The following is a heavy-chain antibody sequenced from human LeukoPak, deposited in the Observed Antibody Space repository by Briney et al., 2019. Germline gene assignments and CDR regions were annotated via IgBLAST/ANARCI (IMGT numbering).Heavy chain of an antibody. CDR3: ARVGDSSGYYSYDAFDI. Sequence: GGSLRLSCAASGFTFSSYEMNWVRQAPGKGLEWVSYISSSGSTIYYADSVKGRFTISRDNAKNSMYLQMNSLRAEDTAVYYCARVGDSSGYYSYDAFDIWGQGTMVTVSS. J-gene: IGHJ3*02. CDR2: ISSSGSTI. D-gene: IGHD3-22*01. CDR1: GFTFSSYE. V-gene: IGHV3-48*03.